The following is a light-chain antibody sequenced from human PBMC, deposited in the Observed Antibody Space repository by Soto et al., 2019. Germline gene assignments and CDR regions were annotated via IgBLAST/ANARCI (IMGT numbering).Light chain of an antibody. CDR3: NSYTGSSTYV. CDR2: EVS. J-gene: IGLJ1*01. V-gene: IGLV2-14*01. CDR1: SSDVGVYNY. Sequence: QSALTQPASVSGSPGQSTTISCTGTSSDVGVYNYVSWYQQHPGKAPKLMIYEVSNRPSGVSNRFSGSKSGNTASLTISGLQAEDEADYYCNSYTGSSTYVFGTGTKVTVL.